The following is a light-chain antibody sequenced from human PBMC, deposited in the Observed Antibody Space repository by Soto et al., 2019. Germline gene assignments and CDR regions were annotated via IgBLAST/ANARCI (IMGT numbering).Light chain of an antibody. V-gene: IGKV3-20*01. Sequence: EIVLTQSPGTLSLSPGERATLSCRASQSVSSSYLAWYQQKPGQAPRLLIYGASSMATGIPDRFSGSGSGADFTRTISRLEPEDFAVYYCQQYGSSPGTFGQGTKVEIK. CDR1: QSVSSSY. CDR3: QQYGSSPGT. J-gene: IGKJ1*01. CDR2: GAS.